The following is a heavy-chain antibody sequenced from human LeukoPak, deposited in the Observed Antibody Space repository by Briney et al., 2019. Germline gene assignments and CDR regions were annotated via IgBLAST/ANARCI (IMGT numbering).Heavy chain of an antibody. V-gene: IGHV3-30-3*01. CDR3: ARAERWLQLRWYFDP. CDR1: GFTFSTYA. J-gene: IGHJ4*02. Sequence: GRSLRLSCAASGFTFSTYAMHWVRQAPGKGLEWVAIISYDGDNKYYADSVKGRFTISRDNSKNTLYLRMNSLRGEDTAVYYCARAERWLQLRWYFDPWGQGTLVTVSS. D-gene: IGHD5-24*01. CDR2: ISYDGDNK.